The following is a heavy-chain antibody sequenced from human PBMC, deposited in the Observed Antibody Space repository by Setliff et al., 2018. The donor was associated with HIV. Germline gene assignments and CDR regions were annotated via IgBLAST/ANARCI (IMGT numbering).Heavy chain of an antibody. J-gene: IGHJ6*03. CDR1: GGSISSGSYY. CDR2: IYTTGIT. CDR3: ARGPRPVDVDYYYMDV. Sequence: TLSLTCTVSGGSISSGSYYWSWIRQPAGKGLEWIWRIYTTGITNYNPSLESRVTMSVDTSKNQFSLKLTSVTAADTAVYYCARGPRPVDVDYYYMDVWGKGTTVTVSS. V-gene: IGHV4-61*02.